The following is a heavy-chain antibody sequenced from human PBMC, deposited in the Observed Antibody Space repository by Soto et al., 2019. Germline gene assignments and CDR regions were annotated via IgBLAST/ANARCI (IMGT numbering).Heavy chain of an antibody. J-gene: IGHJ5*02. CDR3: ARDRGITIFAVVMLTNWFDP. V-gene: IGHV6-1*01. Sequence: PSQTLSLTCAISGDSVSSNSAAWNWIRQSPSRGPEWLGRTYYRSKWYNDYAVSVKSRITINPDTSKNQFSLQLNSVTPEDTAVYYSARDRGITIFAVVMLTNWFDPWGQGTLVTVSS. D-gene: IGHD3-3*01. CDR2: TYYRSKWYN. CDR1: GDSVSSNSAA.